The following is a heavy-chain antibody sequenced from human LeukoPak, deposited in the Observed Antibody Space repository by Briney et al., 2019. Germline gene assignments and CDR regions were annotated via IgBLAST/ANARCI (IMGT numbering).Heavy chain of an antibody. D-gene: IGHD3-22*01. V-gene: IGHV3-15*01. CDR2: IKSKTDGGTT. CDR3: ARATNYYDSSGYLITGFDY. CDR1: GFTFSNAW. J-gene: IGHJ4*02. Sequence: GGSLRLSCAASGFTFSNAWMSWVRQAPGKGLEWVGRIKSKTDGGTTDYAAPVKGRFTISRDDSKNTLYLQMDSLKTEDTAVYYCARATNYYDSSGYLITGFDYWGQGTLVTVSS.